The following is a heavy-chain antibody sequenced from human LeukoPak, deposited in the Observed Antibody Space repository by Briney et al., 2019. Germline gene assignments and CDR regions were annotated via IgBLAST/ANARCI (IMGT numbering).Heavy chain of an antibody. CDR2: ISSSGSTI. J-gene: IGHJ5*02. CDR3: AREEGRRCISTSCYRGLGVRWFDP. D-gene: IGHD2-2*02. Sequence: GGSLRLSCAASGFTFSDYYMSWMRQAPGKGLEWVSYISSSGSTIYYADSVKGRFTISRDNAKNSPYLQMNGLRAEDTAVYYCAREEGRRCISTSCYRGLGVRWFDPWGQGTLVTVSS. V-gene: IGHV3-11*01. CDR1: GFTFSDYY.